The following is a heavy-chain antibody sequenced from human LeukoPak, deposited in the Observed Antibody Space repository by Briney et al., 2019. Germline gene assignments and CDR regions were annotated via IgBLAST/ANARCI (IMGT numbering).Heavy chain of an antibody. CDR1: GFTFDEYA. CDR3: VKDLSSAITSALVLDV. CDR2: ISWNSGNI. D-gene: IGHD3-22*01. Sequence: GGSLRLSCATSGFTFDEYAMHWVRQAPGKGLEWVSGISWNSGNIGYGDSVKGRFTISRDNAKNSLYLQMNSLRPEDTALHYCVKDLSSAITSALVLDVWGQGTTV. V-gene: IGHV3-9*01. J-gene: IGHJ6*02.